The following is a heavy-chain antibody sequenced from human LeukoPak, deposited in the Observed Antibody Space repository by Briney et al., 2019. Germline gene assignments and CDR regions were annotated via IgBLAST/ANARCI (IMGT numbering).Heavy chain of an antibody. D-gene: IGHD3-10*01. J-gene: IGHJ6*02. V-gene: IGHV1-69*04. CDR2: IIPILDVT. CDR1: GGTFTNYA. Sequence: ASVKVSCKASGGTFTNYAINWVRQAPGQGLEWMGRIIPILDVTNYAQKFQGRVTITADESTSTAYMELSSLRSEDTAVYYCARGGDTMVRGVIIGYYYYGMDVWGQGTTVTVSS. CDR3: ARGGDTMVRGVIIGYYYYGMDV.